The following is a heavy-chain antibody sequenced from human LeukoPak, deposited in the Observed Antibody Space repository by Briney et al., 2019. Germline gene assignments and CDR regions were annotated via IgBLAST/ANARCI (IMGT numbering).Heavy chain of an antibody. D-gene: IGHD3-22*01. Sequence: GGSLRLSCAASGFTFSSYWMNWVRQAPGKGLEWVSYISSSGSLIYYADSVKGRFTISRDNAKNSLYLQMNSLRDEDTAVYYCARVCRDSSGYGAFDIWGQGTMVTVSS. J-gene: IGHJ3*02. V-gene: IGHV3-48*02. CDR3: ARVCRDSSGYGAFDI. CDR2: ISSSGSLI. CDR1: GFTFSSYW.